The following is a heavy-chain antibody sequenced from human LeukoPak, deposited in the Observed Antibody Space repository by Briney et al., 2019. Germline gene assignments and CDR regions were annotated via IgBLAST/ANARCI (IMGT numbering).Heavy chain of an antibody. Sequence: SETLSLTCTVSGGSISSYYWSWIRQPPGKGLEWIGYIYSSGSTNYNPSLKSRVTISVDTSKNQFSLKLTSVTAADTAVYYCARHRQWERYAFDIWGQGTMVTVSS. V-gene: IGHV4-59*01. CDR1: GGSISSYY. D-gene: IGHD1-26*01. J-gene: IGHJ3*02. CDR3: ARHRQWERYAFDI. CDR2: IYSSGST.